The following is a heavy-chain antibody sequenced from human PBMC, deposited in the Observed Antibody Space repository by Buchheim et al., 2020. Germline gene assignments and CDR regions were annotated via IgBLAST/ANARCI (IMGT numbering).Heavy chain of an antibody. CDR1: GGTFSSYA. J-gene: IGHJ6*02. D-gene: IGHD3-10*01. Sequence: QVQLVQSGAEVKKPGSSVKVSCKASGGTFSSYAISWVRQAPGQGLEWMGRIIPILGIANYAQKFQGRVTITADKSTGTANMELSSLRSEDTAVYYCARAGRITMVRGGYYGMDVWGQGTT. CDR2: IIPILGIA. V-gene: IGHV1-69*04. CDR3: ARAGRITMVRGGYYGMDV.